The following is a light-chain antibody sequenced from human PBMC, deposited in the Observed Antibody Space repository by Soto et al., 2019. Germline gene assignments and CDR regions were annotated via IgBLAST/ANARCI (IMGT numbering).Light chain of an antibody. V-gene: IGLV1-40*01. J-gene: IGLJ2*01. CDR3: QSYDNSLSGVV. CDR2: GNI. CDR1: SSNIGAGYD. Sequence: QAVVTQPPSVSGAPGQRVTISCTGSSSNIGAGYDVHWYQQLPGTAPKLLIYGNINRPSAVPDRFSGSRSGTSASLAITGLQAEDEADYYCQSYDNSLSGVVFGGGTKLTVL.